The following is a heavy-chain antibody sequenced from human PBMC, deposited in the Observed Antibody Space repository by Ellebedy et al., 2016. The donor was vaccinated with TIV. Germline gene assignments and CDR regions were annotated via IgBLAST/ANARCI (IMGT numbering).Heavy chain of an antibody. CDR1: GFSLSTSAVG. V-gene: IGHV2-5*01. J-gene: IGHJ5*02. D-gene: IGHD3-10*01. Sequence: SGPTLVKPTQTLTLTCTLSGFSLSTSAVGVAWIRQPPGKALEWLALIYWNDDKRYSPSLKSRHTITKDTSKNQVVLTMTNMDPVDTATYSCAHKGFGERTYNWFDPWGQGTLVTVSS. CDR2: IYWNDDK. CDR3: AHKGFGERTYNWFDP.